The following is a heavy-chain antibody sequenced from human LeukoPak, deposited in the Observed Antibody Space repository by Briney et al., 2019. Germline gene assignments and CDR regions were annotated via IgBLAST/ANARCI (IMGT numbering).Heavy chain of an antibody. Sequence: PAGGSLRLSCAASGFTVSSNYMSWVRQAPGKGLEWVSVIYSGGSTYYADSVKGRFTISRDNSKNTLYLQMNSLRAEDTAVYYCARDGENYFDYWGQGTLVTVSS. J-gene: IGHJ4*02. D-gene: IGHD3-10*01. CDR1: GFTVSSNY. CDR2: IYSGGST. CDR3: ARDGENYFDY. V-gene: IGHV3-53*01.